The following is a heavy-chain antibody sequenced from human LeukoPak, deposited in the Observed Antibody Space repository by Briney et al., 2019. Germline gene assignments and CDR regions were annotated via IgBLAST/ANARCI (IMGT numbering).Heavy chain of an antibody. CDR3: ARGAGRALTGYIVPPSDY. J-gene: IGHJ4*02. V-gene: IGHV3-21*01. CDR2: ISSSSSYI. CDR1: GFTFSSYS. D-gene: IGHD3-9*01. Sequence: GGSLRLSCAASGFTFSSYSMNWVRQAPGKGLEWVSSISSSSSYIYYADSVKGRFTISRDNAKNSLYLQMNSLRAEDTAVYYCARGAGRALTGYIVPPSDYWGQGTLVTVSS.